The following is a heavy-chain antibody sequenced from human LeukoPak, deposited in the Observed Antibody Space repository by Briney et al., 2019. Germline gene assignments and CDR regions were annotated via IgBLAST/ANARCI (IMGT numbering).Heavy chain of an antibody. CDR3: AKGQELDDGVFDS. J-gene: IGHJ4*02. D-gene: IGHD1-1*01. CDR2: IRSNGDTA. V-gene: IGHV3-23*01. Sequence: PGGSLRLSCTASGFTFSSIALTWVRQAPGKGLEWVSTIRSNGDTAYNADSVNGRFTISRDNSKKTLYLQMDSLRVEDTAIYYCAKGQELDDGVFDSWGQGTLVTVSS. CDR1: GFTFSSIA.